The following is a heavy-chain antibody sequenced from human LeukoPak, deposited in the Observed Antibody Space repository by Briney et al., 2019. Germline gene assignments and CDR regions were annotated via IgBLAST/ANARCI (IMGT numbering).Heavy chain of an antibody. D-gene: IGHD3-10*01. V-gene: IGHV4-39*07. CDR3: AREGGYYGSGSLYYFDY. CDR1: GGSISSGGYY. Sequence: SETLSLTCTVSGGSISSGGYYWSWIRQPPGKGLEWIGEINHSGSTNYNPSLKSRVTISVDTSKNQFSLKLSSVTAADTAVYYCAREGGYYGSGSLYYFDYWGQGTLVTVSS. J-gene: IGHJ4*02. CDR2: INHSGST.